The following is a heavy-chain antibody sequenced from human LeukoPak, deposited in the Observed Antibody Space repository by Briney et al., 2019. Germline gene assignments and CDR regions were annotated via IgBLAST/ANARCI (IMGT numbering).Heavy chain of an antibody. CDR1: GYTFTDYY. Sequence: ASVKVSCKASGYTFTDYYIHWVRQAPGQGLEWMGRINPKSGGTNYAQKFQGRVTMTRDTSTNTVYMELSSLRSEDTAVYFCARATLSDYYFNYWGQGTLVTVSS. J-gene: IGHJ4*02. CDR3: ARATLSDYYFNY. CDR2: INPKSGGT. V-gene: IGHV1-2*06.